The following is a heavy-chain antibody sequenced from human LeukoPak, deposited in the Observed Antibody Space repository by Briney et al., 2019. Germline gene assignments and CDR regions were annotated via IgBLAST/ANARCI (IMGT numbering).Heavy chain of an antibody. CDR3: ARVKHDSSGWYRIIYFDY. J-gene: IGHJ4*02. D-gene: IGHD6-19*01. CDR1: GYTFTGYY. V-gene: IGHV1-2*02. CDR2: INPNSGGT. Sequence: GASVKVSCKASGYTFTGYYMHWVRQAPGQGLEWMGWINPNSGGTNYAQKFQGRVTMTRDTSISTAYMELSRLRSDDTAVYYCARVKHDSSGWYRIIYFDYWGQGTLVTVSS.